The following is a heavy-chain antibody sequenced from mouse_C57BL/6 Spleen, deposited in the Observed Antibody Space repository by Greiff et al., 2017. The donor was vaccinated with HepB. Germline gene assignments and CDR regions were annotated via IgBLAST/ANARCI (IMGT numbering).Heavy chain of an antibody. Sequence: VQLQESGAELVKPGASVKLSCKASGYTFTEYTIHWVKQRSGQGLEWIGWFYPGSGSIKYNEKFKDKATLTADKSSSTGYMELSRLTSEDSAVYFCARHLYDGYYEGYAMDYWGQGTSVTVSS. V-gene: IGHV1-62-2*01. CDR3: ARHLYDGYYEGYAMDY. CDR2: FYPGSGSI. CDR1: GYTFTEYT. D-gene: IGHD2-3*01. J-gene: IGHJ4*01.